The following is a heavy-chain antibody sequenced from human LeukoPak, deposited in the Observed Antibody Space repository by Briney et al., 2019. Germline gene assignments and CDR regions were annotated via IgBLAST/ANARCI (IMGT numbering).Heavy chain of an antibody. Sequence: PSETLSLTCAVYGGSFSGYYWSWIRQPPGKGLEWIGEINHSGSTNYNPSLKSRVTISVDTSKNQFSLKLSSVTAADTAVYYCAKRRSGSSEFDPWGQGTLVTVSS. CDR1: GGSFSGYY. D-gene: IGHD6-25*01. CDR2: INHSGST. CDR3: AKRRSGSSEFDP. V-gene: IGHV4-34*01. J-gene: IGHJ5*02.